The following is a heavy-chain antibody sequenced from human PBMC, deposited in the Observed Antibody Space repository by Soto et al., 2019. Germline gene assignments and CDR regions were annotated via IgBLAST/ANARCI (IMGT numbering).Heavy chain of an antibody. CDR3: ARDEGYSSGRQDY. D-gene: IGHD6-19*01. CDR1: GGTFSSYT. CDR2: IIPILGIA. J-gene: IGHJ4*02. V-gene: IGHV1-69*08. Sequence: QVQLVQSGAEVKKPGSSVKVSCKASGGTFSSYTISWVRQAPGQGLEWMGRIIPILGIANYAQKFQGRVTITADKSTSTAYMELSSLRSEDTAVYYCARDEGYSSGRQDYWGQGTLVTVSS.